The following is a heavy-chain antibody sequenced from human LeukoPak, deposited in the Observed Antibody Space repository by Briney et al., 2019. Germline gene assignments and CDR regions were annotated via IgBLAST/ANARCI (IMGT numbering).Heavy chain of an antibody. CDR2: IIPIFGTA. CDR3: ARDLEVTSSPRPYYYYGMDV. D-gene: IGHD2-2*01. J-gene: IGHJ6*02. V-gene: IGHV1-69*13. CDR1: GGTFSSYA. Sequence: GASVKVSCKASGGTFSSYAISWVRQAPGQGLEWMGGIIPIFGTANYAQKFQGRVTITADESTSTAYMELSSLRAEDTAVYYCARDLEVTSSPRPYYYYGMDVWGQGTTVTVSS.